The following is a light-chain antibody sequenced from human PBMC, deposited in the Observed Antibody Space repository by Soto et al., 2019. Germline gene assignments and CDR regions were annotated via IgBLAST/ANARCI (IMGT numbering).Light chain of an antibody. CDR3: MQGTHWPYT. Sequence: DVVMTQSPLSLPVTLGQPASISCRSTQSLVHSDGNTHLNWFQQRPGQSPRRLICKVSNRESGVPDRFSGSVSGTDFTLKISRVEAEDLGVYYCMQGTHWPYTFGQGTKLEIK. CDR1: QSLVHSDGNTH. V-gene: IGKV2-30*02. J-gene: IGKJ2*01. CDR2: KVS.